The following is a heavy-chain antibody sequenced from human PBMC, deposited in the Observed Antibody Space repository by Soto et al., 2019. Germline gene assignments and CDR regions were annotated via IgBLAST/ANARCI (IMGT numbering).Heavy chain of an antibody. CDR2: ITSCSGPI. CDR3: VRERGLSSFYCMYV. J-gene: IGHJ6*02. V-gene: IGHV3-21*02. Sequence: EVQLVESGGGLVKPGGSMRLSCEASGFTLTTYTMNWVRQASGKGLEWVSSITSCSGPIYYADSVKGRFTISRDNARNALSLQMNSRRAEDTAVYYCVRERGLSSFYCMYVLGQGTTVTVSS. CDR1: GFTLTTYT. D-gene: IGHD3-10*01.